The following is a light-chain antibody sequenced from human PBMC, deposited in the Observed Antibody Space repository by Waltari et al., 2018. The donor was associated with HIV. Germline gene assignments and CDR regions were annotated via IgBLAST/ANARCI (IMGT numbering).Light chain of an antibody. Sequence: SYVVSQPPSESVAPGQTAVITCGGNNIGSKNVQWYQQKPGQAPVLVIYYDLYRPARIPERISGSSSGNTATLTSRRVEAGDESDYYCQVWNSTTDHVIFGGGTKLTVL. CDR2: YDL. J-gene: IGLJ2*01. V-gene: IGLV3-21*04. CDR1: NIGSKN. CDR3: QVWNSTTDHVI.